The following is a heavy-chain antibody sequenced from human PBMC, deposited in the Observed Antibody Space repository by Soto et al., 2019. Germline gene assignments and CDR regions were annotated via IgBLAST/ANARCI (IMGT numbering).Heavy chain of an antibody. Sequence: SETLSLTCTVSGGSISSYYWSWIRQPPGKGLEWIGYIYYSGSTNYNPSLKSRVTISVDTSKNQFSLKLSSMTAADTAVYYCAREPGYCSGGSCYPDAFDIWGQGTMVTVSS. D-gene: IGHD2-15*01. CDR1: GGSISSYY. CDR2: IYYSGST. V-gene: IGHV4-59*01. CDR3: AREPGYCSGGSCYPDAFDI. J-gene: IGHJ3*02.